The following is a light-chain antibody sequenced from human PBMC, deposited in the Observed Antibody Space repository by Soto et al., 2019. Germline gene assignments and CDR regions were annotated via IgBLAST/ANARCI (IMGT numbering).Light chain of an antibody. CDR1: QSVSSY. V-gene: IGKV3D-15*01. CDR2: DAS. CDR3: KQYKDWPTT. Sequence: EIVMTQSPATLSVSPGERATLSCRASQSVSSYLAWYQQKPGQAHRLLIYDASNRATGIQARFSGSGSGTDFTLTITSLQSEDFGVYFCKQYKDWPTTFGQGTKVDIK. J-gene: IGKJ1*01.